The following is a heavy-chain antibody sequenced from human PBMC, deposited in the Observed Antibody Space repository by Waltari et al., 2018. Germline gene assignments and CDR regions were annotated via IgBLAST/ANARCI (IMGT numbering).Heavy chain of an antibody. Sequence: EVQLLESGGGLVQPGGSLRLSCAASEFTFSSYAMSWVRQAPGKGVEWVSGISGSGGTTYYADSVKGRFTISRDNSKNTLYLQMNSLRAEDTAVYYCAKEFSIAVAFDYWGQGTLVTVSS. J-gene: IGHJ4*02. CDR3: AKEFSIAVAFDY. D-gene: IGHD6-19*01. CDR1: EFTFSSYA. CDR2: ISGSGGTT. V-gene: IGHV3-23*01.